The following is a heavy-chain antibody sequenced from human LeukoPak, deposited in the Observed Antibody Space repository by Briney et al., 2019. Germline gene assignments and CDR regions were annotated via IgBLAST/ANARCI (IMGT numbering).Heavy chain of an antibody. V-gene: IGHV3-23*01. D-gene: IGHD6-19*01. Sequence: PGGSLRLSCAGSGFNFISYAMNWVRQSPGKGLELASGISADGGRTYYADSVKGRFTISRDNSKNTLYLQMNSLRAEDTAMYYCVKDSLSGWSFDYWGQGTLVTVSS. CDR1: GFNFISYA. CDR2: ISADGGRT. CDR3: VKDSLSGWSFDY. J-gene: IGHJ4*02.